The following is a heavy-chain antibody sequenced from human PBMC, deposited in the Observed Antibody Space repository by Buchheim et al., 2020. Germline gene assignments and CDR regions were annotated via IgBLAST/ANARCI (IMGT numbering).Heavy chain of an antibody. CDR2: ISGSGGST. J-gene: IGHJ4*02. Sequence: EVQLLESGRGLVQPGGSLRLSCAASGFTFSSYAMSWVRQAPGKGLEWVSAISGSGGSTYYADSVKGRFTISRDNSKNTLYLQMNSLRAEDTAVYYCAKDGSAEKDIVVVVAATGWGQGTL. CDR3: AKDGSAEKDIVVVVAATG. D-gene: IGHD2-15*01. CDR1: GFTFSSYA. V-gene: IGHV3-23*01.